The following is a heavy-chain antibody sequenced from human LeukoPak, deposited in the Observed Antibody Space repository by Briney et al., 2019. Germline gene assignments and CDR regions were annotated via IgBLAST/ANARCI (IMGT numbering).Heavy chain of an antibody. Sequence: GGSLRLSCAASGFTFSSYAMSWVRQAPGKGLEWVSAISGSGGSTYYADPVKGRFTISRDNSKNTLYLQMNSLRAEDTAVYYCAKDLSARGGRHTADNDYWGQGTLVTVSS. D-gene: IGHD2-15*01. J-gene: IGHJ4*02. V-gene: IGHV3-23*01. CDR2: ISGSGGST. CDR1: GFTFSSYA. CDR3: AKDLSARGGRHTADNDY.